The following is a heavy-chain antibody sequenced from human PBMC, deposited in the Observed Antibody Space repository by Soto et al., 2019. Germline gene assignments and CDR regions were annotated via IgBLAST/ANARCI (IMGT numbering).Heavy chain of an antibody. D-gene: IGHD2-2*01. Sequence: QVQLVQSGAEVKKPGSSVKVSCKASGGTFSSYAIIWVRQAPGQGLEWMGGIIPIFRTSNYAQKFQGRVTVTADESTSTAYMELNSLRSEDTAVYYCARLIGEPAAIRFSVGYLDLWGRGTLVTVSS. V-gene: IGHV1-69*01. J-gene: IGHJ2*01. CDR1: GGTFSSYA. CDR3: ARLIGEPAAIRFSVGYLDL. CDR2: IIPIFRTS.